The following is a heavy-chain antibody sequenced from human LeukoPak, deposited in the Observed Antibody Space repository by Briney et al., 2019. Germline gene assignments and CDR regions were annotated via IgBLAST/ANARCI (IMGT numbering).Heavy chain of an antibody. D-gene: IGHD4/OR15-4a*01. J-gene: IGHJ4*02. V-gene: IGHV3-23*01. CDR1: GFTFSSYG. CDR3: ARRAGAYSHPYDY. Sequence: PGGSLRLSCAASGFTFSSYGMSWVRQAPGKGLEWVSASVISVGGTTTYYADSAKGRFTISRDNSKNTLYLQMNSLRAEDTAIYYCARRAGAYSHPYDYWGQGTLVTVSS. CDR2: ISVGGTTT.